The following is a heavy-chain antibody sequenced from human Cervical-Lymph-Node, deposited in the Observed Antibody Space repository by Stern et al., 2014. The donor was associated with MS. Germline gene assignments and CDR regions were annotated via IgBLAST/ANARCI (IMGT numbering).Heavy chain of an antibody. Sequence: QVQLVQSGAEVKKPGSSVRVSCKASGGIFSSFAISWVRKAPGQGLEWMGGIIPMFGTANYAQKFQVRVTITADDSTNTAYMEVSSLRSEDTAVYYCASSVGELTPEAVWGQGTTVTVFS. CDR3: ASSVGELTPEAV. CDR1: GGIFSSFA. J-gene: IGHJ6*02. V-gene: IGHV1-69*01. CDR2: IIPMFGTA. D-gene: IGHD3-10*01.